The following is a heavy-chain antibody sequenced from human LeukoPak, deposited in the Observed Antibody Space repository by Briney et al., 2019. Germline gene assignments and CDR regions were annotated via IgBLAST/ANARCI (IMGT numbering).Heavy chain of an antibody. Sequence: PGESLKISCKGSGYSFTSYWIGWVRQMPGKGLEWMGIIYPGDSDTRYSPSFQGQVTISADKSISTAYLQWSSLKASDTAMYYCARLGDYDILTGCHFDYWGQGTLVTVSS. CDR1: GYSFTSYW. CDR3: ARLGDYDILTGCHFDY. CDR2: IYPGDSDT. D-gene: IGHD3-9*01. V-gene: IGHV5-51*01. J-gene: IGHJ4*02.